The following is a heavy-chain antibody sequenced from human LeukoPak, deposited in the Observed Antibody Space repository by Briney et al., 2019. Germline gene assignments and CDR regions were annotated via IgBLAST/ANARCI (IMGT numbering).Heavy chain of an antibody. Sequence: ASVKVSCKASGYTFTDYYKHWVRQAPGQGLEWIGWINPNSGGTNYAQKFQGRVTMTRDTSITTAYMEMRRLRSDDMAVYYCARSPHILTGENFDYWGQGTLVTVSS. V-gene: IGHV1-2*02. J-gene: IGHJ4*02. CDR1: GYTFTDYY. CDR3: ARSPHILTGENFDY. D-gene: IGHD3-9*01. CDR2: INPNSGGT.